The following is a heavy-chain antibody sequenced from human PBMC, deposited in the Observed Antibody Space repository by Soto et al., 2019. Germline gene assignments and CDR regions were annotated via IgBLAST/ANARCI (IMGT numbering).Heavy chain of an antibody. CDR2: IKSKTDGGTT. D-gene: IGHD6-19*01. CDR3: TTANTVIAVAGYAFDI. V-gene: IGHV3-15*01. J-gene: IGHJ3*02. Sequence: GGSLRLSCAASGFTFSNAWMSWVRQAPGKGIEWVGRIKSKTDGGTTDYAAPVKGRFTISRDDSKNTLYLQMKSLKTEDTAVYYCTTANTVIAVAGYAFDIWGQGTMVTVSS. CDR1: GFTFSNAW.